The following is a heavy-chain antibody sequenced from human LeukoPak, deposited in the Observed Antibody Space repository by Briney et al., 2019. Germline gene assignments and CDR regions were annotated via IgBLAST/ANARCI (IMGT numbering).Heavy chain of an antibody. D-gene: IGHD1-1*01. V-gene: IGHV1-2*02. CDR3: ASYASGYNWLKV. CDR2: IHPGTGNP. J-gene: IGHJ4*02. Sequence: AASVKVSCKASGYTFTSYGITWVRQAPGQGLEWLGWIHPGTGNPNYAQKFQGRVTISRDTSINTAYMELIRLKSDDTAVYYCASYASGYNWLKVWGQGTLVTVSS. CDR1: GYTFTSYG.